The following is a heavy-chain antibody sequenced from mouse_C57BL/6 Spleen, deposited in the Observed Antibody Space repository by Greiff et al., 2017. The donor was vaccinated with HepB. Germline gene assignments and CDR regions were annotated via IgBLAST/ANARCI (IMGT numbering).Heavy chain of an antibody. CDR3: TAITTVVAYYIDY. Sequence: EVMLVESGGGLVQPGGSMKLSCAASGFTFSDAWMDWVRQSPEKGLEWVAEIRNKANNHATYYAESVKGRFTISRDDSKSSVYLQMNSLRAEDTGIYYCTAITTVVAYYIDYWGPDTTLTVSS. J-gene: IGHJ2*01. D-gene: IGHD1-1*01. V-gene: IGHV6-6*01. CDR1: GFTFSDAW. CDR2: IRNKANNHAT.